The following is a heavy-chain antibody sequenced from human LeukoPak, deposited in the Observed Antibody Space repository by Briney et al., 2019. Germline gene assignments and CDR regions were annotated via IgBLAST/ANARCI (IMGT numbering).Heavy chain of an antibody. D-gene: IGHD1-26*01. V-gene: IGHV4-34*01. CDR1: GGSFSGYY. Sequence: PSETLSLTSAVYGGSFSGYYWSWIRQPPGKGLEGIGEINHSGSTNYNPSLKSRVTISVDTSKNQFSLKLSSVTAADTAVYYCARGRLRYSGTKALKYFDYWGQGTLVTVSS. CDR3: ARGRLRYSGTKALKYFDY. J-gene: IGHJ4*02. CDR2: INHSGST.